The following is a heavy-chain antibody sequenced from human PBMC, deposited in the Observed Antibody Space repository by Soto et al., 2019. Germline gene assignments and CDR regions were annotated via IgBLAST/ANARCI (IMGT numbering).Heavy chain of an antibody. J-gene: IGHJ4*02. CDR1: GFIFSDYG. CDR2: IWYDGSKK. CDR3: AREGAVAGSQDF. D-gene: IGHD6-19*01. Sequence: GSLRLSCAASGFIFSDYGIHWVRQAPGKGLEWVALIWYDGSKKYYADSVKGRFTVSRDNINSTLYLEMNSLRVEDSAVYYCAREGAVAGSQDFWGQGTLVTVSS. V-gene: IGHV3-33*01.